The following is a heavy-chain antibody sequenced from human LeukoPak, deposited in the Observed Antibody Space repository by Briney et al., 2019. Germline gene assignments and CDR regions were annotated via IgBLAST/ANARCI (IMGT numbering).Heavy chain of an antibody. CDR2: IYHSGST. Sequence: SETLSLTCTVSGVSISSSNSYWGWIRQPPGKGLEWIGSIYHSGSTYYNPSLKSRVTISVDTSKNQFSLKLSSVTAADTAVYYCARVGPQMTTVTTRYYYYMDVWGKGTTVTVSS. CDR3: ARVGPQMTTVTTRYYYYMDV. J-gene: IGHJ6*03. D-gene: IGHD4-11*01. CDR1: GVSISSSNSY. V-gene: IGHV4-39*07.